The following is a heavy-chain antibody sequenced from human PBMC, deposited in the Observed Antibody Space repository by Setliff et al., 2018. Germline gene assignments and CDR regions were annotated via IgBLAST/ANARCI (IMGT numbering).Heavy chain of an antibody. CDR2: INPNTGGT. V-gene: IGHV1-2*02. J-gene: IGHJ4*02. D-gene: IGHD1-26*01. CDR1: GYTFSDYY. Sequence: ASVKVSCKASGYTFSDYYMHWIRQAPGQGPEWMGCINPNTGGTRFAQKFQFGVTMTADKAITTAYMELTRLTSDDTAMYYCARDLLGSQGRTFDLWGRGTLVTVSS. CDR3: ARDLLGSQGRTFDL.